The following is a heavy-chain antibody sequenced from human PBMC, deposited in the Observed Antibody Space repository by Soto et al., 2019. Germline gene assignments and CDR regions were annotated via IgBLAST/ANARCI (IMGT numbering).Heavy chain of an antibody. CDR1: VFAFSTYA. CDR2: ISYDGSNE. CDR3: ARVLLEKWPVEY. D-gene: IGHD1-20*01. Sequence: PVGSLRLSCASSVFAFSTYAIHCVRHTPGKWLEWVSLISYDGSNEYYADSVKGRFTISRDNSKNTVYLQMNSLRVEDTAVYYCARVLLEKWPVEYWGQGTLVIVSS. V-gene: IGHV3-30-3*01. J-gene: IGHJ4*02.